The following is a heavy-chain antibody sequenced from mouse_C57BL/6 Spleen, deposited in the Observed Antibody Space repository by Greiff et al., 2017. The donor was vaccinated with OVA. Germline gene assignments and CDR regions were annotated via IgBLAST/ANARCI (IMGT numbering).Heavy chain of an antibody. CDR1: GFTFSDYY. V-gene: IGHV5-16*01. D-gene: IGHD1-1*01. Sequence: EVNVVESEGGLVQPGSSMKLSCTASGFTFSDYYMAWVRQVPEKGLEWVANINYDGSSTYYLDSLKSRFIISRDNAKNILYLQMSSLKSEDTATYYCAREGYGPYYFDYWGQGTTLTVSS. J-gene: IGHJ2*01. CDR2: INYDGSST. CDR3: AREGYGPYYFDY.